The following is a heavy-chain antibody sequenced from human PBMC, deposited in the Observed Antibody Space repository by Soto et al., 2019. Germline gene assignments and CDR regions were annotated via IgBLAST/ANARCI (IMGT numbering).Heavy chain of an antibody. CDR3: ARRAGNGYHWD. V-gene: IGHV1-18*01. CDR1: GYTFTNYD. Sequence: QVQLVQSGAEVKKPGASVKVSCKASGYTFTNYDITWVRQAPGQGLEWMGWISTYNGNTNYAQKLQGRVTMTTDTSARTAYVELRSLRSDDTAVYYCARRAGNGYHWDWGQGTLVTVSS. D-gene: IGHD5-12*01. J-gene: IGHJ4*02. CDR2: ISTYNGNT.